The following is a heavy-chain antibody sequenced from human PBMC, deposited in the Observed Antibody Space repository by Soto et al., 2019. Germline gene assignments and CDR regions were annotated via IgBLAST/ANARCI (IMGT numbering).Heavy chain of an antibody. CDR3: ASDQTYQLLGFEH. D-gene: IGHD2-2*01. CDR2: IKPDVSAK. Sequence: ESGGGLVQPGGSLRLSCAASGFRFSSYWMSWVRQAPGKGLEWVANIKPDVSAKYYVDSVKGRFTISRDNAKNSLYLQMNSLGAEDTAVYFCASDQTYQLLGFEHWGQGTLVTVSS. CDR1: GFRFSSYW. J-gene: IGHJ4*02. V-gene: IGHV3-7*01.